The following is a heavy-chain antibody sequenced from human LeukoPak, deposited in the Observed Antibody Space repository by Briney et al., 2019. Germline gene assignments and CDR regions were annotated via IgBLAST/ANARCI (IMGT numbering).Heavy chain of an antibody. D-gene: IGHD3-3*01. Sequence: PGGSLRLSCAASGFTFSSYGMHWVRQAPGKGLEWVAFIRYDGSNEYYADSVKGRFTISRDNSKNTLYLQMNSLRAEDTAVYYCATTYYDFWSGYYPLHYWGQGTLVTVSS. CDR2: IRYDGSNE. CDR3: ATTYYDFWSGYYPLHY. CDR1: GFTFSSYG. V-gene: IGHV3-30*02. J-gene: IGHJ4*02.